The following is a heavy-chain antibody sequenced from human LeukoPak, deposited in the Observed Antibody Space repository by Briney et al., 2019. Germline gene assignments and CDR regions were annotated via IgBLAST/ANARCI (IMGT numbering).Heavy chain of an antibody. D-gene: IGHD3-10*01. CDR1: GGSFSGYY. CDR3: ASYLRGYYGSGSYYKSAFDI. CDR2: INHSGST. V-gene: IGHV4-34*01. Sequence: KSSETLSLTCAVYGGSFSGYYWSWIRQPPGKGLEWIGEINHSGSTNYNPSLKSRVTISVDTSKNQFSLKLSSVTAADTAVYYCASYLRGYYGSGSYYKSAFDIWGQGTMVTVSS. J-gene: IGHJ3*02.